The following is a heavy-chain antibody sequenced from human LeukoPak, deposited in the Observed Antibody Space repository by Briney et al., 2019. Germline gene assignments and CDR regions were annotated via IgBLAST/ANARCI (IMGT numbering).Heavy chain of an antibody. CDR2: IYYSGST. CDR3: ARDRYYGSGTLIDY. V-gene: IGHV4-59*01. Sequence: PSETLSLTCTVSRGSISSYFGSWIRQPPGKGLEWIGYIYYSGSTNYNPSLKSRVTISVDTSKNQFSLKLSSVTAADTAVYYCARDRYYGSGTLIDYWGQGPLVTVSS. CDR1: RGSISSYF. D-gene: IGHD3-10*01. J-gene: IGHJ4*02.